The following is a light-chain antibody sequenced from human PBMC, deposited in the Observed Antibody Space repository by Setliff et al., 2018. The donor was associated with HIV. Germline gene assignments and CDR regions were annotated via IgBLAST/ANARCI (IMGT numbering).Light chain of an antibody. Sequence: QSALTQPPSASGTPGQRVTISCSGSSSNIGSNYVYWYQQLPGTAPKLLIQRNDQRPSGVPDRFSGSKSGTSASLAISGLRSEDGADYYCATWDDSLSGVVFGGGTKVTVL. CDR2: RND. CDR3: ATWDDSLSGVV. V-gene: IGLV1-47*01. J-gene: IGLJ2*01. CDR1: SSNIGSNY.